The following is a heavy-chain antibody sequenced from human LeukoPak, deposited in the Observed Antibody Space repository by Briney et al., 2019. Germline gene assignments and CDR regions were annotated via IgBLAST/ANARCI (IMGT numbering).Heavy chain of an antibody. D-gene: IGHD3-3*01. J-gene: IGHJ4*02. CDR3: VRGRRFFPLDY. CDR2: INHSGST. Sequence: SETLSLTCAVYGGSFSGYYWSWIRQPPGKGLEWIGEINHSGSTNYNPSLKSRVTISVDTSKNRFSLKLSSVTAADTAVYYCVRGRRFFPLDYWGQGTLVTVSS. CDR1: GGSFSGYY. V-gene: IGHV4-34*01.